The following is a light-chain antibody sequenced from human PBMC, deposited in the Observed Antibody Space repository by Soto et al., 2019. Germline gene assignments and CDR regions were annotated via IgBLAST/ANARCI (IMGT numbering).Light chain of an antibody. CDR1: QSVSSY. Sequence: EIVLTQSPATLSLSPGERATLSCRASQSVSSYLAWYQQKPGQAPRLLIYDASNRATGIPARFSGSGSGTDFTLTISSLEPEDFDVYYCQQRSNWPPGITFGPGTKVDIK. J-gene: IGKJ3*01. V-gene: IGKV3-11*01. CDR2: DAS. CDR3: QQRSNWPPGIT.